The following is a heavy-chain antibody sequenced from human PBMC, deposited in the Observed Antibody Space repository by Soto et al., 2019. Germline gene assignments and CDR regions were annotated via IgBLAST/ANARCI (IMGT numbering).Heavy chain of an antibody. Sequence: SETLSLTCAVYGGSFSGYYWSWIRQPPGKGLECIGEINHSGSTNYNPSLKSRVTISVDTSKNQFSLKLSSVTAADTAVYYCARGTTRGSYYYYYYGMDVWGQGTTVAVSS. J-gene: IGHJ6*02. CDR2: INHSGST. CDR3: ARGTTRGSYYYYYYGMDV. D-gene: IGHD1-26*01. V-gene: IGHV4-34*01. CDR1: GGSFSGYY.